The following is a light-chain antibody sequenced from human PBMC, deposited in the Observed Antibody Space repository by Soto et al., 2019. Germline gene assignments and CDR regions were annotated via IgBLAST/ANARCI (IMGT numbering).Light chain of an antibody. CDR3: QTWGTGIPVV. CDR1: SGHSSYA. Sequence: QLVLTQSPSASASLGASVKLTCTLSSGHSSYAIAWHQQQPEKGPRYLMKLNSDGSHSKGDGIPDRFSGSSSGAERYLTISSLQYEDEADYYCQTWGTGIPVVFGGGTKLTVL. CDR2: LNSDGSH. V-gene: IGLV4-69*01. J-gene: IGLJ2*01.